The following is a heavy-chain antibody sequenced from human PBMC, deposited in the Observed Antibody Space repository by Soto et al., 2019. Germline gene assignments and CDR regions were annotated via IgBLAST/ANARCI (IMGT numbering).Heavy chain of an antibody. V-gene: IGHV1-69*13. J-gene: IGHJ6*02. CDR2: IIPIFGTA. CDR3: ARGGLSSSGWYLGSGMDV. CDR1: GGTFSSYA. D-gene: IGHD6-19*01. Sequence: SVKVSCKASGGTFSSYAISWVRQAPGQGLEWMGGIIPIFGTANYAQKFQGRVTITADESTSTAYMELSSLRSEDTAVYYCARGGLSSSGWYLGSGMDVWGQGTTVTVSS.